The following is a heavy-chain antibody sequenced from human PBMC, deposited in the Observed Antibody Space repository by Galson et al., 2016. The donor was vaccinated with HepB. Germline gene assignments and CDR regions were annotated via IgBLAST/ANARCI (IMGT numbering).Heavy chain of an antibody. J-gene: IGHJ4*02. V-gene: IGHV3-23*01. CDR3: AKDAEVLRYFDWSLYFDY. D-gene: IGHD3-9*01. Sequence: SLRLSCAASGFTFSRYAMSWVRQAPGKGLEWVSVISGSGGSTYYADSVKGRFTISRDNSKNTLYLQMNYLRAEDTAVYYCAKDAEVLRYFDWSLYFDYWGQGSLVTVSS. CDR2: ISGSGGST. CDR1: GFTFSRYA.